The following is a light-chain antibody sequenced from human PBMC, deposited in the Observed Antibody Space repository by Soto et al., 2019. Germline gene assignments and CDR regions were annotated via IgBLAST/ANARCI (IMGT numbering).Light chain of an antibody. CDR1: QTISSW. J-gene: IGKJ1*01. CDR3: QHYNSYSEA. V-gene: IGKV1-5*03. Sequence: DIQMTQAPSTLSGSVGDRVTITCRASQTISSWLAWYQQKPGKAPKLLIYKASTLKSGVPSRFSGSGSGTEFTLTISSLQPDAFAPYDCQHYNSYSEAFGQGTKVELK. CDR2: KAS.